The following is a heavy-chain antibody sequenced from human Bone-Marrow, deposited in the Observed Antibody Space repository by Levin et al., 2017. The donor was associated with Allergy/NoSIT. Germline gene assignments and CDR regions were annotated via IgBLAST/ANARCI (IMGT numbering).Heavy chain of an antibody. V-gene: IGHV3-23*01. CDR1: GFTFSSYA. CDR2: ISGSGGST. Sequence: PGGSLRLSCAASGFTFSSYAMSWVRQAPGKGLEWVSAISGSGGSTYYADSVKGRFTISRDNSKNTLYLQMNSLRAEDTAVYYCAKQDYDSSGYYYGRNRNDDAFDIWGQGTMVTVSS. CDR3: AKQDYDSSGYYYGRNRNDDAFDI. D-gene: IGHD3-22*01. J-gene: IGHJ3*02.